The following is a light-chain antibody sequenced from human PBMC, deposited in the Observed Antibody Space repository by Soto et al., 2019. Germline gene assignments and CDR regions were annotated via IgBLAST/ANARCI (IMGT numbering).Light chain of an antibody. CDR2: GAS. V-gene: IGKV3-20*01. J-gene: IGKJ3*01. Sequence: EIVLTQSPGTLSLSPGERATLSCRASQSIASSYFGWYQQKPGQAPRLLIYGASSRATGIPARFSGSGSGTDFTLTITRLEPEDFAVYYCQHYGTSPLTFGPGTKVEIK. CDR3: QHYGTSPLT. CDR1: QSIASSY.